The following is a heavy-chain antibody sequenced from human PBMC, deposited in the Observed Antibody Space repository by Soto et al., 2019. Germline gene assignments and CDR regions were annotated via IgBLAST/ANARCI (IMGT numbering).Heavy chain of an antibody. J-gene: IGHJ4*02. V-gene: IGHV3-66*01. CDR3: ASMYSSRGYFDY. Sequence: GGSLRLSCAASGSTVSSNYMSWVRQAPGKGLEWVSVIYSGGSTYYADSVKGRFTISRDNSKNTLYLQMNSLRAEDTAVYYCASMYSSRGYFDYWGQGTLVTVSS. CDR2: IYSGGST. D-gene: IGHD6-19*01. CDR1: GSTVSSNY.